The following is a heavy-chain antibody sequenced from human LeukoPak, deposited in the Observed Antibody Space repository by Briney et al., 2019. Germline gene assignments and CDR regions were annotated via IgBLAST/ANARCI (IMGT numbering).Heavy chain of an antibody. CDR3: ATINYDFWSRNMEV. CDR2: ISVYNGNT. D-gene: IGHD3-3*01. V-gene: IGHV1-18*01. J-gene: IGHJ6*02. CDR1: GDTIRGYG. Sequence: GASVKVSCKPSGDTIRGYGFSWVRQAPGQGLEWMGWISVYNGNTDYVQKFQGRVSMTTDTSKSTAFMELRNLRSDDTALYYCATINYDFWSRNMEVWGQGTTVIVSS.